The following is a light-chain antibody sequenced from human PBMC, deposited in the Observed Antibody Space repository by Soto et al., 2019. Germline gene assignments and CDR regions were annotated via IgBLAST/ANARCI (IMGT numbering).Light chain of an antibody. CDR3: CAYAATYTYV. V-gene: IGLV2-23*01. CDR2: QGY. Sequence: QSALTQPASVSGSPGRSITISCTGTSSDVGKYNLVSWYQQHPGKAPKVMILQGYKRPSGVSNRFSGSKFGNTASLTISGLQAEDEAEYYCCAYAATYTYVFGTGTKLTVL. CDR1: SSDVGKYNL. J-gene: IGLJ1*01.